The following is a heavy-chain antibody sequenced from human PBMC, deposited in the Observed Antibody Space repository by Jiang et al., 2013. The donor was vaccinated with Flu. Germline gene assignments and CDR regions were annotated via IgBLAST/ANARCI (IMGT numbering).Heavy chain of an antibody. J-gene: IGHJ4*02. CDR2: IIPIFDTA. CDR3: AGDGRTHSIGPRYFDY. CDR1: GGTFNNYA. Sequence: SGAEVKKPGSSVKVSCKASGGTFNNYAISWVRQAPGQGLEWLGGIIPIFDTANYAQKFQGRVTITVDKSTRTAYMELSSLRSDDTAVYYCAGDGRTHSIGPRYFDYWGQGTLVTVSS. V-gene: IGHV1-69*06. D-gene: IGHD1-14*01.